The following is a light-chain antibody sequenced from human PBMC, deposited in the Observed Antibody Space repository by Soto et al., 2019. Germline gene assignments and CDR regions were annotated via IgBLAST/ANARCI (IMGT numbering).Light chain of an antibody. Sequence: QSVLTQPPSASGTPGQRVTISCSGSNSNVGSNTVDWYQQLPGTAPKLLIYHNNQRPSGVPDRLSGSKSGTSASLAISGLQSEEEADYYCAAWDDSLNAVVFGGGTKLTVL. CDR2: HNN. J-gene: IGLJ2*01. V-gene: IGLV1-44*01. CDR1: NSNVGSNT. CDR3: AAWDDSLNAVV.